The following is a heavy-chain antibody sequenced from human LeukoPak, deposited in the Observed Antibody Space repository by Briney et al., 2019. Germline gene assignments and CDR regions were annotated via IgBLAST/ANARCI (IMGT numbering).Heavy chain of an antibody. V-gene: IGHV1-46*01. CDR1: GYTFTSYY. CDR3: ARVTSSGWFDY. CDR2: INPSGGST. D-gene: IGHD6-19*01. Sequence: GASVKVSCKASGYTFTSYYMHWVRQAPGQGLEWMGIINPSGGSTSYAQKFQGRVTMTRDTSTSTVYMELSGLRSEDTAVYYCARVTSSGWFDYWGQGTLVTVSS. J-gene: IGHJ4*02.